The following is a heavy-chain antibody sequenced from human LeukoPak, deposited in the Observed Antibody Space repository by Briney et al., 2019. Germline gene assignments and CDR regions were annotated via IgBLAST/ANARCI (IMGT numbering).Heavy chain of an antibody. D-gene: IGHD3-10*01. CDR1: GGSISSSSYY. CDR3: ARGGLTMVRGRAFDY. V-gene: IGHV4-39*07. J-gene: IGHJ4*02. CDR2: IYYSGST. Sequence: PSETLSLTCTVSGGSISSSSYYWGWIRQPPGKGLEWIGSIYYSGSTYYNPSLKSRVTISVDTPKNQFSLKLSSVTAADTAVYYCARGGLTMVRGRAFDYWGQGTLVTVSS.